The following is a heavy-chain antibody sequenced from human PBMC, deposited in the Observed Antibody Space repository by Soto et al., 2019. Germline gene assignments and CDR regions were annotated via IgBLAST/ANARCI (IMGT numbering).Heavy chain of an antibody. CDR2: ISGSGGST. CDR3: AKDCGYYGSGSYYKYYFDY. CDR1: GFTFSSYA. Sequence: GGSLRLSCAASGFTFSSYAMIWVRQAPGKGLEWVSAISGSGGSTYYADSVKGRFTISRDNSENTLYLQMNSLRAEDTAVYYCAKDCGYYGSGSYYKYYFDYWGQGTLVTVSS. V-gene: IGHV3-23*01. J-gene: IGHJ4*02. D-gene: IGHD3-10*01.